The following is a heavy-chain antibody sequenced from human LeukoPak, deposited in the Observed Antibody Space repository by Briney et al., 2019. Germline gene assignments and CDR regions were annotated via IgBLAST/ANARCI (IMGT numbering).Heavy chain of an antibody. J-gene: IGHJ4*02. CDR1: GFTFGDYA. V-gene: IGHV3-49*04. CDR3: TRRTYCSGGSCLDY. CDR2: IRSKAYGGTT. Sequence: GGSLRLSCTASGFTFGDYAMSWVRQAPGKGLEWVGFIRSKAYGGTTEYAASVKGRFTISRDDSKSIAYLQMNGLKTEDTAVYYCTRRTYCSGGSCLDYWGQGTLVTVSS. D-gene: IGHD2-15*01.